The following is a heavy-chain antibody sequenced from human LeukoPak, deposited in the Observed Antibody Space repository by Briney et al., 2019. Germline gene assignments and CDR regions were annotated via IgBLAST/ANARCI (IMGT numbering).Heavy chain of an antibody. CDR3: ARRQMTTVTLLDY. CDR2: VNWNGGST. CDR1: GFTFDDYG. D-gene: IGHD4-11*01. V-gene: IGHV3-20*04. J-gene: IGHJ4*02. Sequence: RPGGSLRLSCAASGFTFDDYGMSWVRQAQGKGLEWASGVNWNGGSTGYADSVKGRFTISRDNAKNSLYLQMNSLRAEDTALYYCARRQMTTVTLLDYWGQGTLVTVSS.